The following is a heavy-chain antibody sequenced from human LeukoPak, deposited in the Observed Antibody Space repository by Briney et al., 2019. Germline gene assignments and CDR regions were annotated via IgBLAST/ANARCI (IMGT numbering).Heavy chain of an antibody. D-gene: IGHD2-21*02. CDR3: ARIAYCGGDCYLNFDY. J-gene: IGHJ4*02. V-gene: IGHV5-51*01. Sequence: GESLKISCKGSGYSFTSYWIGWVRQMPGKGLEWMGIIYPGDSDTRYSPSFQGQVTISADKSISTAYLQWSSLKASDTAMYYCARIAYCGGDCYLNFDYWGQGTLVTVSS. CDR1: GYSFTSYW. CDR2: IYPGDSDT.